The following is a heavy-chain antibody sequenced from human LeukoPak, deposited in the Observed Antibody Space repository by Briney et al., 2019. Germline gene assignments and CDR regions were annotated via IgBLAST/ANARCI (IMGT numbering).Heavy chain of an antibody. D-gene: IGHD3-22*01. J-gene: IGHJ3*02. CDR2: IYYSGSN. V-gene: IGHV4-39*01. CDR1: GGLISSSSYY. CDR3: ARAKSRTMIVSAFFDI. Sequence: PSQTLSLACTVSGGLISSSSYYWGWIRQPPGKGLEWTGSIYYSGSNYYNPSLKSRVTISVDTSKNQFSLKLSSVTAADTAVYYCARAKSRTMIVSAFFDIWGQGTMVTVSS.